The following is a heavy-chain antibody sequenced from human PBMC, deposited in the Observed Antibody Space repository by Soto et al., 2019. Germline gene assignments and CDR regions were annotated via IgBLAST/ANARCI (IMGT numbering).Heavy chain of an antibody. CDR1: GFTFSSYA. D-gene: IGHD3-22*01. CDR2: ISGSGGST. CDR3: AKDRARRKNYYDSSGYYYVDVPFDY. Sequence: EVQLLESGGGLVQPGGSLRLSCAASGFTFSSYAMSWVRQAPGKGLEWVSAISGSGGSTYYADSVKGRFTISRDNSKNTLYLQMNSLRAEDTAVYYCAKDRARRKNYYDSSGYYYVDVPFDYWGQGTLVTVSS. V-gene: IGHV3-23*01. J-gene: IGHJ4*02.